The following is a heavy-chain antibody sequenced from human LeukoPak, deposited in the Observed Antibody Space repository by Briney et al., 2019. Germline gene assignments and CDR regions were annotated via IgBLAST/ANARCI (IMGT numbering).Heavy chain of an antibody. J-gene: IGHJ4*02. CDR2: IRSKANSYAT. CDR1: GFTFSGSA. V-gene: IGHV3-73*01. CDR3: TSGQQPPDY. Sequence: GGSLRLSCAASGFTFSGSAMHWVRQASGKGLEWVGRIRSKANSYATAYAASVKGRFTISRDDSKNTAYLRMNSLKTEDTAVYYCTSGQQPPDYWGQGTLVTVSS. D-gene: IGHD6-13*01.